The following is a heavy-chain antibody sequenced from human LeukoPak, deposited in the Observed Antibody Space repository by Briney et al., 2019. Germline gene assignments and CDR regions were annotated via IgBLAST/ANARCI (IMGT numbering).Heavy chain of an antibody. Sequence: SETLSLTCTVSGGSISSGDYYWSWIRQPPGKGLEWIGYINYSGSTFHYNPSLKSRVTISVDTSKNQCSLRLNSVTVADSAVYYCASTNCSSARCYGANWFDPWGQGTLVTVSS. CDR3: ASTNCSSARCYGANWFDP. J-gene: IGHJ5*02. D-gene: IGHD2-2*01. CDR2: INYSGST. CDR1: GGSISSGDYY. V-gene: IGHV4-30-4*01.